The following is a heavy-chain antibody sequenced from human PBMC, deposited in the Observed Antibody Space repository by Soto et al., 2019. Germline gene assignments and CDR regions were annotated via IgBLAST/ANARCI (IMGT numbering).Heavy chain of an antibody. CDR2: IYYSGST. J-gene: IGHJ4*02. CDR1: GGSISSSSYY. Sequence: QLQLQESGPGLVKPSETLSLTCTVSGGSISSSSYYWGWIRQPPGKGLEWIGSIYYSGSTYYNPSLKSRVTIPVDTSKNQFSLKLSSVTAADTAVYYCARHERWLQFGDYWGQGTLVTVSS. D-gene: IGHD5-12*01. CDR3: ARHERWLQFGDY. V-gene: IGHV4-39*01.